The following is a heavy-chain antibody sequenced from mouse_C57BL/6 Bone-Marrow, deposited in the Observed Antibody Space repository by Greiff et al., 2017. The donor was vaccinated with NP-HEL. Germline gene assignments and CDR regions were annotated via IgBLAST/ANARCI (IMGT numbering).Heavy chain of an antibody. V-gene: IGHV5-12*01. CDR3: ARHKRDYSNYVRYYAMDY. D-gene: IGHD2-5*01. J-gene: IGHJ4*01. CDR2: ISNGGGST. CDR1: GFTFSDYY. Sequence: EVKLMESGGGLVQPGGSLKLSCAASGFTFSDYYMYWVRQTPEKRLEWVAYISNGGGSTYYPDTVKGRFTISRDNAKNTLYLQMSRLKSEDTAMYYCARHKRDYSNYVRYYAMDYWGQGTSVTVSS.